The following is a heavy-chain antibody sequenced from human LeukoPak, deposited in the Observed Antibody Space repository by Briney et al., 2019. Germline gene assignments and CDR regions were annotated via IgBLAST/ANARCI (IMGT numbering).Heavy chain of an antibody. CDR3: AKRAVGPFDY. CDR2: ISGSGGST. CDR1: GFTFSSNA. Sequence: PGGSLRLSCAASGFTFSSNAMSWVRQAPGKGLAWVSAISGSGGSTYYADSLKGRFTISRDNSKNTLYLQMNSLRAEDTAVYYCAKRAVGPFDYWGQGTLVTVSS. D-gene: IGHD4-23*01. V-gene: IGHV3-23*01. J-gene: IGHJ4*02.